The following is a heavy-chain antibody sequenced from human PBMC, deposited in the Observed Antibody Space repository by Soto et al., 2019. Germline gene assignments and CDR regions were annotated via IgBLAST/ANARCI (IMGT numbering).Heavy chain of an antibody. Sequence: SQTLSLTCVISGYSVSSNGACLNWIRQSPSRGLQWLGRIYYRSKWFHDYAASVESRMAINPDTSRNQFSLQLNYVTPEDTAVYYCARVHCSAGTCLDGLDFWGQGTTVTVSS. CDR1: GYSVSSNGAC. D-gene: IGHD2-15*01. CDR3: ARVHCSAGTCLDGLDF. V-gene: IGHV6-1*01. CDR2: IYYRSKWFH. J-gene: IGHJ6*02.